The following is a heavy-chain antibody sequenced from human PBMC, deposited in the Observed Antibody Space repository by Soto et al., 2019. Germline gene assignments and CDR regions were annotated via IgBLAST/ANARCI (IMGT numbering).Heavy chain of an antibody. CDR1: AFTVSNNY. Sequence: GGSLRLSCAASAFTVSNNYMTWVRQAPGRGLEWVSGISWNSGSIGYADSVKGRFTISRDNAKNSLYLQMNSLRAEDTALYYCAKDIHVGAAAGTHAFDIWGQGTMVTVSS. V-gene: IGHV3-9*01. J-gene: IGHJ3*02. D-gene: IGHD6-13*01. CDR3: AKDIHVGAAAGTHAFDI. CDR2: ISWNSGSI.